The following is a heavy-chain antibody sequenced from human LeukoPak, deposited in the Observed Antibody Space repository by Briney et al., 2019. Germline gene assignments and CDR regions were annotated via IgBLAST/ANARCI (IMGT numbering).Heavy chain of an antibody. Sequence: GASVKVSYKASGGTFSSYAISWVRQAPGQGLEWMGRIIPILGIANYAQKFQGRVTITADKSTSTAYMELSSLRSEDTAVYYCARAEGEGSFDPWGQGTLVTVSS. D-gene: IGHD2-15*01. CDR2: IIPILGIA. V-gene: IGHV1-69*04. CDR1: GGTFSSYA. CDR3: ARAEGEGSFDP. J-gene: IGHJ5*02.